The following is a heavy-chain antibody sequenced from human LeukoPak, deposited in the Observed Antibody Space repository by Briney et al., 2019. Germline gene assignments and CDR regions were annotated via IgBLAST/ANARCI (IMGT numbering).Heavy chain of an antibody. CDR1: GFTVSSNY. CDR2: IYSSGST. D-gene: IGHD4-17*01. CDR3: ARDLYGVSHDY. V-gene: IGHV3-53*01. Sequence: GGSLRLSCAASGFTVSSNYMNWVRQAPGKGLEWVSVIYSSGSTYYADSVKGRFTISRDNSKNTLYLQMNSLRAGDTAVYYCARDLYGVSHDYWGQGTLVTVPS. J-gene: IGHJ4*02.